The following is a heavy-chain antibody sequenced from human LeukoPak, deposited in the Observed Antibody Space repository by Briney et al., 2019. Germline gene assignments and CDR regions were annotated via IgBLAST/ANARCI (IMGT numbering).Heavy chain of an antibody. CDR1: GYTFTSYD. Sequence: ASVKVSCKASGYTFTSYDISWVRQAPGQGLERMGWISAYNGNTNYAQKLKSRVTMTTDTSTRTAYMVLRSLRSDDTALYYCAIESVPPLERWSVYYPLHDAFYVWGQGTRVTVSS. J-gene: IGHJ3*01. D-gene: IGHD3-3*01. V-gene: IGHV1-18*01. CDR2: ISAYNGNT. CDR3: AIESVPPLERWSVYYPLHDAFYV.